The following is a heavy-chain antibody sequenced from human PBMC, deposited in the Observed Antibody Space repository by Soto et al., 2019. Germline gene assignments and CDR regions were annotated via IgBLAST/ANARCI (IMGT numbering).Heavy chain of an antibody. J-gene: IGHJ4*02. CDR2: VSVSGGSTYST. CDR1: GFIFSSYA. Sequence: EVQLLDSGGDLVQPGGSLRLSCAASGFIFSSYAMSWVRQAPGKGLEWVASVSVSGGSTYSTYYADSVRGRLTISRDDSRNTMYLQMSSLRAEDMAIYYCAKNYYFDSWGQGSLVTVTS. CDR3: AKNYYFDS. V-gene: IGHV3-23*01.